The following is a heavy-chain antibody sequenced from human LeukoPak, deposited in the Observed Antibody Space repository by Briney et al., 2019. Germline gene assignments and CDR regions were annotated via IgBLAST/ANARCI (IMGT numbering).Heavy chain of an antibody. CDR2: IDTSSGTI. CDR1: GFTFSGYS. Sequence: GGSLRLSCVASGFTFSGYSMNWVRQTPGKGLEWLSYIDTSSGTIYHADSVKGRFSTSRDNAKNSVYLQMNSLRADDTAMYYCVRGGLDHWGQGAPVTVSS. V-gene: IGHV3-48*04. J-gene: IGHJ4*02. CDR3: VRGGLDH. D-gene: IGHD5-12*01.